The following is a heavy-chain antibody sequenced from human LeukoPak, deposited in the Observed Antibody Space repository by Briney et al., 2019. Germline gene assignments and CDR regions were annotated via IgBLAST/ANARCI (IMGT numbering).Heavy chain of an antibody. CDR2: INSDGSST. V-gene: IGHV3-74*01. J-gene: IGHJ3*02. CDR3: ARVRDDAFDI. Sequence: SGGSLRLSCAASGFTFSSYAMHWVRQAPGKGLVWVSRINSDGSSTSYADSAKGRFTISRDNAKDTLYLQMNSLRAEDTAVYYCARVRDDAFDIWGQGTMVTVSS. D-gene: IGHD3-10*01. CDR1: GFTFSSYA.